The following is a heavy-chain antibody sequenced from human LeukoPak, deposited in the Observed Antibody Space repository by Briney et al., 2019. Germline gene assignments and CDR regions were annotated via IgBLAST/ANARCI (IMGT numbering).Heavy chain of an antibody. D-gene: IGHD3/OR15-3a*01. V-gene: IGHV1-58*02. CDR2: IVVGSGNT. CDR3: AARSWTGDYYYGMDV. J-gene: IGHJ6*02. Sequence: SVKVSCKASGFTFTSSAMQWVRQARGQRLEWIGWIVVGSGNTNYAQKFQEGVTITRDMSTSTAYMELSSLRSEDTAVYYCAARSWTGDYYYGMDVWGQGTTVTVSS. CDR1: GFTFTSSA.